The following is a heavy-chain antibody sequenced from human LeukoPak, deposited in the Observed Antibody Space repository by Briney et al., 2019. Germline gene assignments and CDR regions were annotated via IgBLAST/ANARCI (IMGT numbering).Heavy chain of an antibody. CDR2: MNPNSGNT. V-gene: IGHV1-8*01. CDR3: ARVGEYCSGGSCYSVRYFQH. CDR1: GYTFTSYD. Sequence: ASVKVSCKASGYTFTSYDINWVRQATGQGLEWMGWMNPNSGNTGYAQKFQGRVTMTRNTSISTAYMELSSLRSEDTAEYYCARVGEYCSGGSCYSVRYFQHWGQGTLVTVSS. J-gene: IGHJ1*01. D-gene: IGHD2-15*01.